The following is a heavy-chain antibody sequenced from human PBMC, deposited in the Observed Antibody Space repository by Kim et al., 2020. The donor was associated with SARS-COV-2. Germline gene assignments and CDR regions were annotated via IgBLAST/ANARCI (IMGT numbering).Heavy chain of an antibody. J-gene: IGHJ4*02. D-gene: IGHD2-15*01. V-gene: IGHV4-30-2*04. CDR3: ARASSLLSYYFDY. Sequence: IPRLMRRVTISVDTSKDQFSLKLGSVTAADTAVYYCARASSLLSYYFDYWGQGTLVTVSS.